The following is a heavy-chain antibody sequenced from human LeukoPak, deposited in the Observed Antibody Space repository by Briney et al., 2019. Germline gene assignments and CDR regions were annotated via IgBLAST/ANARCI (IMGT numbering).Heavy chain of an antibody. Sequence: SETLSLTCTVSGGSISSYYWSWIRQPPGTGLEWIGYIYYSGSTNYNPSLKSRVTISVDTSKNQFSLKLSSVTAADTAVYYCARSEFDWLLKFDYWGQGTLVTVSS. CDR3: ARSEFDWLLKFDY. V-gene: IGHV4-59*01. CDR2: IYYSGST. D-gene: IGHD3-9*01. J-gene: IGHJ4*02. CDR1: GGSISSYY.